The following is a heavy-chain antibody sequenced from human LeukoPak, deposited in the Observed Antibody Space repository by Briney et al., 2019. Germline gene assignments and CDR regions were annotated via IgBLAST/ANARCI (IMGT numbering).Heavy chain of an antibody. V-gene: IGHV3-23*01. CDR3: ARGFRLRYFDWLPPGY. J-gene: IGHJ4*02. Sequence: GGSLRLSCAASGFPFSSYGMSWVRQAPGKGLEWVSAIGGRDGSTYYADSVKGRFTISRDNSKNTLYVQMNSLRAEDTAVYYCARGFRLRYFDWLPPGYWGQGTLVTVSS. CDR1: GFPFSSYG. CDR2: IGGRDGST. D-gene: IGHD3-9*01.